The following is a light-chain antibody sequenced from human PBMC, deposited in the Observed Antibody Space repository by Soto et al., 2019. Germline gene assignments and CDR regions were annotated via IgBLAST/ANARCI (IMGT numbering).Light chain of an antibody. J-gene: IGLJ1*01. CDR3: SSYSTGSTLYV. Sequence: QSALTQPASVSGSPGQSITFSCTGTSSDIGTFDYVSWYQHHPGKAPKLMIYEVSNRPSGVSNRFSGSKYGNTASLTISGLQAEDEADYYCSSYSTGSTLYVFGTGTKLTVL. CDR1: SSDIGTFDY. V-gene: IGLV2-14*01. CDR2: EVS.